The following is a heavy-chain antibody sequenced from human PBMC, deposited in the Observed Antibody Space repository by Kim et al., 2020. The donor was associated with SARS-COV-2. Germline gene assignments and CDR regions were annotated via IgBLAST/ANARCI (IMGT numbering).Heavy chain of an antibody. V-gene: IGHV4-39*01. CDR2: IYYSGST. Sequence: SETLSLTCTVSGGSISSSSYYWGWIRQPPGKGLEWIGSIYYSGSTYYNPSLKSRVTISVDTSKNQFSLKLRSVTAADTAVYYCATTTMIVVVGDAFDIWGQGTMVTVSS. J-gene: IGHJ3*02. CDR3: ATTTMIVVVGDAFDI. CDR1: GGSISSSSYY. D-gene: IGHD3-22*01.